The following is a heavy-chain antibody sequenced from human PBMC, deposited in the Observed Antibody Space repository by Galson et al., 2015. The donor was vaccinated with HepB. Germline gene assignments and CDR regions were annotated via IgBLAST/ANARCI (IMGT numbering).Heavy chain of an antibody. CDR1: GASISSGSCY. CDR2: IYTSGST. CDR3: ARGRGEY. V-gene: IGHV4-61*02. D-gene: IGHD3-16*01. J-gene: IGHJ4*02. Sequence: TLSLTCTVSGASISSGSCYWSWIRQPAGKGLEWIGRIYTSGSTNYNPSLESRVTISVDTSKNQFSLKLTSMTATDTAVYYCARGRGEYWGQGTLVTVSS.